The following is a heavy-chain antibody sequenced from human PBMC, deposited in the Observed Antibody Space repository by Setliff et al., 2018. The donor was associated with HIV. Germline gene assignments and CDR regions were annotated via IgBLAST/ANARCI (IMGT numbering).Heavy chain of an antibody. D-gene: IGHD2-2*01. V-gene: IGHV4-39*01. CDR2: IYYSGST. Sequence: SETLSLTCTVSGGSISSSSYYWGWVRQPPGKGLEWIGTIYYSGSTYYNPSLRSRVTISVDTSRDQFSLRLSSVTAADTAFYYCARHNPASVPASSPDYWGQGTLVTVSS. CDR3: ARHNPASVPASSPDY. CDR1: GGSISSSSYY. J-gene: IGHJ4*02.